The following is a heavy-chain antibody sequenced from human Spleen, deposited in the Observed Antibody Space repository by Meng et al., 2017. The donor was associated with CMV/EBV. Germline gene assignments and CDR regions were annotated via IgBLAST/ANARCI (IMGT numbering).Heavy chain of an antibody. CDR2: VGAENGDT. CDR3: ARAGAAVTTNFDF. V-gene: IGHV1-18*01. CDR1: GYKFDIYG. J-gene: IGHJ4*02. Sequence: CKSSGYKFDIYGITWVGQAPGQGLEWVGWVGAENGDTNYGQRFQGRVTVTADTFTKAAYMEMRSLRSDDSAIYYCARAGAAVTTNFDFWGQGTLVTVSS. D-gene: IGHD4-17*01.